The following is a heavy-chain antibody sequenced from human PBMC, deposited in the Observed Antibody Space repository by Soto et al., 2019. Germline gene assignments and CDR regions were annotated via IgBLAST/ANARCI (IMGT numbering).Heavy chain of an antibody. J-gene: IGHJ4*02. CDR3: AKDGNEYSSGWYAPSLDY. CDR1: GFTFSNYG. D-gene: IGHD6-19*01. Sequence: QVQLVESGGGVVQPGRSLRLSCAASGFTFSNYGMHWVRQAPGKGLEWVAVISYDGSNKYYADFVKGRFTISRDNSKNTLYLEMNSLRAEDTAVYCCAKDGNEYSSGWYAPSLDYWGQGTLVTVSS. V-gene: IGHV3-30*18. CDR2: ISYDGSNK.